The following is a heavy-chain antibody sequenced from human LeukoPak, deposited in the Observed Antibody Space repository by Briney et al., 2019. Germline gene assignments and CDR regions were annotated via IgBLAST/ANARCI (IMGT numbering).Heavy chain of an antibody. CDR2: IYYSGST. Sequence: SETLSLTCTVSGGSISSYYWSWIRQPPGKGLEWIGYIYYSGSTNYNPSLKSRVTISVDTSKTHFSLNLSSVTAADTAVYYCARAVRLCGGGSCYYPLLVWGQGTLVTVSS. J-gene: IGHJ4*02. V-gene: IGHV4-59*08. CDR3: ARAVRLCGGGSCYYPLLV. CDR1: GGSISSYY. D-gene: IGHD2-15*01.